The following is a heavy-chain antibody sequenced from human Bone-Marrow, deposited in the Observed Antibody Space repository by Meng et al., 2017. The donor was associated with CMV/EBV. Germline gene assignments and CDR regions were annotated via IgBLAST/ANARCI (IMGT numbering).Heavy chain of an antibody. J-gene: IGHJ6*02. V-gene: IGHV4-59*01. CDR2: IHSDGTT. D-gene: IGHD3-16*01. Sequence: GSLRLSCSVSGGSISGSFWTWIRQPPGKGLEWIGYIHSDGTTNYSPSLKSRVTMSVDTSKNQFSLKVTYVTAADTAVYYCARAGGSGSYSGMDVWGQGTMVTVSS. CDR1: GGSISGSF. CDR3: ARAGGSGSYSGMDV.